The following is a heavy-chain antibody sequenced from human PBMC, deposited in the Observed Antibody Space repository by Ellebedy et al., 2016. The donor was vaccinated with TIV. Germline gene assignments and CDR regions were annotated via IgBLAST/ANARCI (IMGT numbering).Heavy chain of an antibody. CDR2: IIPIFGTA. J-gene: IGHJ3*02. CDR1: GGTFSSYA. D-gene: IGHD3-22*01. CDR3: ARGPKEENYYDRGDDAFDI. V-gene: IGHV1-69*13. Sequence: SVKVSCXASGGTFSSYAISWVRQAPGQGLEWMGGIIPIFGTANYAQKFQGRVTITADESTSTAYMELSSLRSEDTAVYYCARGPKEENYYDRGDDAFDIWGQGTMVTVSS.